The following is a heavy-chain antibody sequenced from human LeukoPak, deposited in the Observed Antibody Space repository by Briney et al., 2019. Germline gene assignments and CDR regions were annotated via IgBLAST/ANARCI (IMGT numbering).Heavy chain of an antibody. CDR3: ASSYYDSSGYLDH. D-gene: IGHD3-22*01. CDR2: ISGYNGNR. V-gene: IGHV1-18*01. CDR1: GYTFTTYA. J-gene: IGHJ4*02. Sequence: ASVKVSCKASGYTFTTYAISWVRQAPGQGLEWMGWISGYNGNRVYAQQFRGRVTMTTDTSTNTVYMDLRSLRSDDTAEYYCASSYYDSSGYLDHWGQGTLVTVSS.